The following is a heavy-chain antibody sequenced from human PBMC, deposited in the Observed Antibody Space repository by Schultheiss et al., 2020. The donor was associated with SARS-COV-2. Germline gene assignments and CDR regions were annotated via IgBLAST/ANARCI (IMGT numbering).Heavy chain of an antibody. CDR3: ASYYDFWSGYFRN. CDR2: IYHSGRT. J-gene: IGHJ4*02. Sequence: SETLSLTCAVYGGSFSGYYWSWIRQPPGRGLEWIGEIYHSGRTNYNPSLKSRVTISVDKSKNQFSLKLSSVTAADTAVYYCASYYDFWSGYFRNWGQGTLVTVSS. D-gene: IGHD3-3*01. V-gene: IGHV4-34*01. CDR1: GGSFSGYY.